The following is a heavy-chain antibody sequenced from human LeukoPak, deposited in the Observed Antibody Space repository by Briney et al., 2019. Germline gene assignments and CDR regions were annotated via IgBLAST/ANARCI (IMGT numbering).Heavy chain of an antibody. CDR3: ARGGGYSYGSLDY. J-gene: IGHJ4*02. Sequence: SETLSLTCSVSGGSISTYYWSWIRQPPGEGLEWIGYIYDSGSTNYNPPLKSRVTISVDTSKNQFSLKLSSVTAADTAVFYCARGGGYSYGSLDYWGQGTLVTVSS. D-gene: IGHD5-18*01. CDR2: IYDSGST. V-gene: IGHV4-59*01. CDR1: GGSISTYY.